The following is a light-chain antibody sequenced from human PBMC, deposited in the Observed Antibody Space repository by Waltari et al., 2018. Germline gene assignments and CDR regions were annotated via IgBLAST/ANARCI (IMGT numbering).Light chain of an antibody. J-gene: IGLJ3*02. CDR3: GSRDSSGDHLV. CDR1: SLRTYY. V-gene: IGLV3-19*01. Sequence: SSELTQDPSVSVASGQTVRITCQEDSLRTYYTSWYQQKPGQAPVLVISANNDRPSGVPDRFSCSTSGNTAALTITGAPAEDEADYYCGSRDSSGDHLVFGGGTKLTVL. CDR2: ANN.